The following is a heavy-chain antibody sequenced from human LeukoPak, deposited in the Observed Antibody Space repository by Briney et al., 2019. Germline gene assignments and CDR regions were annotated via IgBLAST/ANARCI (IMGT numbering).Heavy chain of an antibody. CDR2: IYYSGST. CDR1: GGSISSSNW. CDR3: VGGGYGSTTLPFDY. D-gene: IGHD2/OR15-2a*01. J-gene: IGHJ4*02. V-gene: IGHV4-4*02. Sequence: PSGTLSLTCAVSGGSISSSNWWSWVRQPPGKGLEWIGSIYYSGSTQYNPTLKTRVTISEDTSKNHFSLKLTSVTAADTAVYYCVGGGYGSTTLPFDYWGQGTLVTVSS.